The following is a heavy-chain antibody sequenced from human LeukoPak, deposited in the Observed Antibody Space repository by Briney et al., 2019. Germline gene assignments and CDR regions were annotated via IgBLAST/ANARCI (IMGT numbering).Heavy chain of an antibody. D-gene: IGHD4-17*01. CDR1: GGSIGSYY. J-gene: IGHJ6*02. Sequence: SEALSLTCAVSGGSIGSYYWSWLRQPPGRGLEWIGYIYYSGTTNYNPSLKSRVTISVDTSKNQFSLKLTSVTAADTAIYYCAREDPQTTVPEGLDVWGQGTTVTVSS. CDR2: IYYSGTT. CDR3: AREDPQTTVPEGLDV. V-gene: IGHV4-59*01.